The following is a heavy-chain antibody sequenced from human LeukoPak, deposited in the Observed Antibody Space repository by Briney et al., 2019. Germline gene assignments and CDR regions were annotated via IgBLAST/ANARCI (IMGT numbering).Heavy chain of an antibody. Sequence: WGSLRLSCAASGFTFSSYAMNWVRQVPGKGLEWVSTISGGGGNTYYADSVKGRFTISRDNSKNTLYLQMNSLRVEDTAVYYCAKLFSYGLLPYFDYWGQGTLVTVSS. J-gene: IGHJ4*02. CDR3: AKLFSYGLLPYFDY. D-gene: IGHD5-18*01. V-gene: IGHV3-23*01. CDR1: GFTFSSYA. CDR2: ISGGGGNT.